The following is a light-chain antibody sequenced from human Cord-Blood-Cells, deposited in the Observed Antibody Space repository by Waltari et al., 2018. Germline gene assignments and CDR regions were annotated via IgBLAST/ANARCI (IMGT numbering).Light chain of an antibody. CDR2: WAS. J-gene: IGKJ4*01. V-gene: IGKV4-1*01. Sequence: DIVMNQSPDSLAVSPGERATINCKSSQSAVYSSNNKNFLAWYQQKPGQPPKLLIYWASTRESGVPDRFSGGGSGAYFTLTISSLQAEDVAFYYCQQYYSTPLTFGGGTKVEIK. CDR3: QQYYSTPLT. CDR1: QSAVYSSNNKNF.